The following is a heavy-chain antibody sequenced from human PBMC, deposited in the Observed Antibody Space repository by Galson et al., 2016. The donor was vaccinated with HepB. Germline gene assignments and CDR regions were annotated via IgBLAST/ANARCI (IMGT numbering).Heavy chain of an antibody. V-gene: IGHV1-69*01. D-gene: IGHD1-26*01. CDR1: GGTFSSYA. J-gene: IGHJ5*02. Sequence: VKVSCKASGGTFSSYAINWVRQAPGQGLEWMGGIIPMFGTSNYAQNFQGRVTITADESTSTAYMELKRLTSEDTALYYCARVARVGGATRFDPWGQGTLVTVSS. CDR3: ARVARVGGATRFDP. CDR2: IIPMFGTS.